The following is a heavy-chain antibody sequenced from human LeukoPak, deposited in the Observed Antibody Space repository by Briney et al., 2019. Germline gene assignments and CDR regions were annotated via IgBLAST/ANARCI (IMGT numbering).Heavy chain of an antibody. V-gene: IGHV4-39*07. CDR1: GGSISSSSYY. CDR2: IYHSGST. J-gene: IGHJ4*02. Sequence: SETLSLTCTVSGGSISSSSYYWGWIRQPPGKGLEWIGSIYHSGSTYYNPSLKSRVTISVDTSKNQFSLKLSSVTAADTAVYYCAGDTAMVAGVSYWGQGTLVTVSS. CDR3: AGDTAMVAGVSY. D-gene: IGHD5-18*01.